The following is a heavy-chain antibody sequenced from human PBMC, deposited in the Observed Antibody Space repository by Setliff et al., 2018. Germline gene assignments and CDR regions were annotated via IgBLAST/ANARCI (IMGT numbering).Heavy chain of an antibody. D-gene: IGHD2-8*01. Sequence: GASVKVSCKASGYTFSDYGITWVRQAPGQGLEWMGWISIYTGNAYYAHKLQGRVTMTTDTSTDTAYLELRSLTSDDTAVYYCSKLVRYCTTTACQGASGAEFWGQGTLVTVSS. CDR3: SKLVRYCTTTACQGASGAEF. J-gene: IGHJ4*02. CDR2: ISIYTGNA. V-gene: IGHV1-18*01. CDR1: GYTFSDYG.